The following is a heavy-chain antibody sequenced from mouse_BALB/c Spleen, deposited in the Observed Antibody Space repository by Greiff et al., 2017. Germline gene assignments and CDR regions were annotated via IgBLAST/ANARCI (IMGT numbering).Heavy chain of an antibody. CDR3: ASYYDYGAFAY. CDR2: ISYSGST. J-gene: IGHJ3*01. V-gene: IGHV3-2*02. CDR1: GYSITSDYA. D-gene: IGHD2-4*01. Sequence: ESGPGLVKPSQSLSLTCTVTGYSITSDYAWNWIRQFPGNKLEWMGYISYSGSTSYNPSLKSRISITRDTSKNQFFLQLNSVTTEDTATYYCASYYDYGAFAYWGQGTLVTVSA.